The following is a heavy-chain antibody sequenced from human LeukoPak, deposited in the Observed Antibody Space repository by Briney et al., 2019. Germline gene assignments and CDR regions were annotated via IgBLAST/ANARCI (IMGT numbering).Heavy chain of an antibody. D-gene: IGHD4/OR15-4a*01. V-gene: IGHV3-7*01. CDR1: GFTISNAW. CDR2: IKQDGGEM. CDR3: AREDHANYNY. Sequence: GGSLRLSCAASGFTISNAWMSWVRQAPGKGLEWVANIKQDGGEMFYVDPVEGRFTISRDNAKNSLYLQMNSLRAEDTAVYYCAREDHANYNYWGQGTLVTVSS. J-gene: IGHJ4*02.